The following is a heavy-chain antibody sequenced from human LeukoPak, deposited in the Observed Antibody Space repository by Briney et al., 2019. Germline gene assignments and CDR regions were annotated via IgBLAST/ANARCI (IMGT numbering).Heavy chain of an antibody. CDR3: ARERAGYYLDV. D-gene: IGHD3-9*01. V-gene: IGHV3-64*02. CDR1: GFTFSSYA. Sequence: GGSLRLSCAASGFTFSSYAMSWVRQAPGKGLEFVSAIIGDGITTYYADSVKGRFTVSRDNSKSTLYLQMGSLTAEDMAVYYCARERAGYYLDVWGKGTTVTVFS. CDR2: IIGDGITT. J-gene: IGHJ6*04.